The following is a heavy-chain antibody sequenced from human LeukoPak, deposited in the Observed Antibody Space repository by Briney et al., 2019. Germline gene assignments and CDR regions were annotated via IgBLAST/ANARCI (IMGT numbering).Heavy chain of an antibody. J-gene: IGHJ4*02. D-gene: IGHD3-22*01. CDR3: AKRGVVIRVILVGFHKEAYYFDS. CDR2: LSDSVGTT. Sequence: PGGSLRLSCAVSGITLSKYGMSWVRQAPGKGLEWVAGLSDSVGTTNYADSVKGRFTIPRDNPKNSLYLQMNSLRAEDTAVYFCAKRGVVIRVILVGFHKEAYYFDSWGQGALVTVSS. CDR1: GITLSKYG. V-gene: IGHV3-23*01.